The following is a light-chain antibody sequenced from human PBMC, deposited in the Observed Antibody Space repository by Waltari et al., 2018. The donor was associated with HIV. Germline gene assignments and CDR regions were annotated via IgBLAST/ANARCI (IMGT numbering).Light chain of an antibody. J-gene: IGKJ1*01. CDR2: DAS. CDR3: QQFYSYPRT. CDR1: EDISDA. V-gene: IGKV1-13*02. Sequence: AIQLTQSPSSLSASIGDRVTLTCRASEDISDALAWYQQTPGKAPKVLVYDASSLGSGVPSRFSGSGSGTDFTLTISSLQPEDFAVYYCQQFYSYPRTFGQGTKVEIK.